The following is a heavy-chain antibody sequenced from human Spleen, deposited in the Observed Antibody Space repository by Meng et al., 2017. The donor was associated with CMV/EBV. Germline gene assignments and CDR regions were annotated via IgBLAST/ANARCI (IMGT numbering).Heavy chain of an antibody. D-gene: IGHD3-22*01. CDR3: ARGPSYDGRGYFDY. Sequence: ASGGTFSSSAISWVRPAPGPGLEWLGGLIPIFGTANYAQKFQGRVTITTDESTSTAYMELSSLRSEDTAVYYCARGPSYDGRGYFDYWGQGTLVTVSS. V-gene: IGHV1-69*05. CDR1: GGTFSSSA. CDR2: LIPIFGTA. J-gene: IGHJ4*02.